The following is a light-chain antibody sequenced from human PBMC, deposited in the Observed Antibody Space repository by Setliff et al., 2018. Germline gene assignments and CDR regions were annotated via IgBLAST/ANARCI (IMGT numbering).Light chain of an antibody. V-gene: IGLV2-23*02. Sequence: QSALTQPASVSGSPGQSITISCTGTSSDVGAYNYVSWYQQHTGKAPKLIIYDVSKRPSGVSNRFSGSKSGNTASLTISGLQAEDEADYCCSYAGSSPYVFGTGTKVTVL. J-gene: IGLJ1*01. CDR1: SSDVGAYNY. CDR3: CSYAGSSPYV. CDR2: DVS.